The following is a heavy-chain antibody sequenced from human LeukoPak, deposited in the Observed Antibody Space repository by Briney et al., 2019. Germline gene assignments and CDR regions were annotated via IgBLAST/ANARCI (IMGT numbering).Heavy chain of an antibody. CDR2: IFYRGNT. D-gene: IGHD3-9*01. V-gene: IGHV4-39*01. CDR3: ASIKVLRYSPRLDY. CDR1: GYSISSSHYY. Sequence: WETLCLTCTVSGYSISSSHYYWGWLPQPPGKGLEWLVSIFYRGNTYYNPCLKSRVTIYVDTSKNQFSLKLSSVTGADTAVYYCASIKVLRYSPRLDYWGQGTLVTVSS. J-gene: IGHJ4*02.